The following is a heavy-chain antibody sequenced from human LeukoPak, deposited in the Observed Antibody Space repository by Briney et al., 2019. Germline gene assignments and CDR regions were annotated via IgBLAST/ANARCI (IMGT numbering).Heavy chain of an antibody. CDR1: GFTFTSYG. D-gene: IGHD2-2*01. J-gene: IGHJ4*02. Sequence: GRSLRLSCAASGFTFTSYGMHWVRQAPGKGLEWVAVITYDGSKKYYADSVRGRFTISRDNSKNTLYLQMNSLRAEDTAVYHCAKDPDCTSTSCYHPLFDYWGQGTLVTVSS. V-gene: IGHV3-30*18. CDR2: ITYDGSKK. CDR3: AKDPDCTSTSCYHPLFDY.